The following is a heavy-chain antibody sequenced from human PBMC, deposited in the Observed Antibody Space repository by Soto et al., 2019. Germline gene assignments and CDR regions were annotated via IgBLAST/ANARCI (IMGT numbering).Heavy chain of an antibody. V-gene: IGHV3-9*01. CDR3: AKDRVLVLSFSVDD. D-gene: IGHD6-13*01. Sequence: EVQLVESGGGLVQTGRSPRLSCAASGFTFDDYAMQWVRQAPAKGLEWVSGISWNSGSIGYADSVKGRFTISRDDAKSSLYLQMNSLRAEDTALYYCAKDRVLVLSFSVDDWGQGTLVTVSS. CDR2: ISWNSGSI. J-gene: IGHJ4*02. CDR1: GFTFDDYA.